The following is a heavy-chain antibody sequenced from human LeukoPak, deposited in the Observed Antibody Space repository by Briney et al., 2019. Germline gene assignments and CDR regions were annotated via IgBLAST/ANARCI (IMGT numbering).Heavy chain of an antibody. D-gene: IGHD4-17*01. Sequence: PSETPSLTCTVSGGSISSCYWSWIRQPPGKGLEWIGYIYYSGSTNYNPSLKSRVTISVDTSKNQFSLKLSSVTAADTAVYYCARHNDYGDVDYYYYGMDVWGQGTTVTVSS. CDR3: ARHNDYGDVDYYYYGMDV. J-gene: IGHJ6*02. CDR2: IYYSGST. CDR1: GGSISSCY. V-gene: IGHV4-59*08.